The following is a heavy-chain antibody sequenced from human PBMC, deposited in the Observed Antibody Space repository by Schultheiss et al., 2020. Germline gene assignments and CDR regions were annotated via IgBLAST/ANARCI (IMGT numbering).Heavy chain of an antibody. Sequence: GGSLRLSCAASGFTVSSNYMSWVRQAPGKGLEWVSYISSSSSYTNYADSVKGRFTISRDNAKNSLYLQMNSLRAEDTAVYYCARESYYGSGAPDVWGKGTTVTVSS. J-gene: IGHJ6*04. CDR3: ARESYYGSGAPDV. D-gene: IGHD3-10*01. CDR1: GFTVSSNY. CDR2: ISSSSSYT. V-gene: IGHV3-11*06.